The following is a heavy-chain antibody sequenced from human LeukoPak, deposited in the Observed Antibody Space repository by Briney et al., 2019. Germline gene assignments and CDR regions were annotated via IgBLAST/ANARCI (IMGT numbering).Heavy chain of an antibody. Sequence: SETLSLTCTVSGGSISSSSYYWGWIRQPPGKGLEWIGSIYYSGSTCYNPSLKSRVTISVDTSKNQFSLKLSSVTAADTAVYYCARAIAAAEFDYWGQGTLVTVSS. D-gene: IGHD6-13*01. J-gene: IGHJ4*02. CDR3: ARAIAAAEFDY. CDR2: IYYSGST. CDR1: GGSISSSSYY. V-gene: IGHV4-39*07.